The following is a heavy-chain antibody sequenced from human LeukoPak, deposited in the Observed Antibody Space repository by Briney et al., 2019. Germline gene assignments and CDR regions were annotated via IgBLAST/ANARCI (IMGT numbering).Heavy chain of an antibody. Sequence: GGSLRLSCVTSGFTFTNHWMSWVRQAPGKGLEWVANIREDGGHTNYVDSVKGRFTISRDNAKNSLYLQMNSLRAEDTAVYYCARGRYHYDSSGYYYFDYWGQGTLVTVSS. CDR1: GFTFTNHW. CDR2: IREDGGHT. V-gene: IGHV3-7*01. CDR3: ARGRYHYDSSGYYYFDY. D-gene: IGHD3-22*01. J-gene: IGHJ4*02.